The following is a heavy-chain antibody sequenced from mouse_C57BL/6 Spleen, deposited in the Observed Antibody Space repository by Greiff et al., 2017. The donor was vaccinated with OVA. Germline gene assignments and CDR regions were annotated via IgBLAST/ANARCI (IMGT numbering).Heavy chain of an antibody. V-gene: IGHV1-39*01. CDR2: INPNYGTT. D-gene: IGHD1-1*01. Sequence: EVKLQESGPELVKPGASVKISCKASGYSFTDYNMNWVKQSNGKSLEWIGVINPNYGTTSYNQKFKGKATLTVDQSSSTAYMQLNSLTSEDSAVYYCAREDYYGSSYYAMDYWGQGTSVTVSS. CDR3: AREDYYGSSYYAMDY. CDR1: GYSFTDYN. J-gene: IGHJ4*01.